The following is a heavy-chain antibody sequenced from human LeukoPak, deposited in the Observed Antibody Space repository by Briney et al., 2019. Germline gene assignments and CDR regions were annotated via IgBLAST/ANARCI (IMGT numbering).Heavy chain of an antibody. CDR2: ISSRSTVI. Sequence: GGSLRLSCAASGFTFSTYSMTWVRQAPGKGLEWVSYISSRSTVIYYADSLRGRFTISRDNAKNSLYLQVNSLRVEDTALYFCAREAVAGRGFDYWGQGAQVTVCS. CDR3: AREAVAGRGFDY. V-gene: IGHV3-48*01. CDR1: GFTFSTYS. J-gene: IGHJ4*02. D-gene: IGHD6-19*01.